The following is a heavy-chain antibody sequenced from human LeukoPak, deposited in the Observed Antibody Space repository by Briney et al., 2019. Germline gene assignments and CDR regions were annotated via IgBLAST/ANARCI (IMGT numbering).Heavy chain of an antibody. CDR3: ATNGGYYYDSSGYYYDDY. D-gene: IGHD3-22*01. J-gene: IGHJ4*02. CDR1: GFTFSNYA. Sequence: PGGSLRLSCAASGFTFSNYAMTWVRQAPGKGLEWVSLISDSGGTTYYADSVKGRFTISRDNAKSTLYLQMNSLRAEDTAVYYCATNGGYYYDSSGYYYDDYWGQGTLVTVSS. V-gene: IGHV3-23*01. CDR2: ISDSGGTT.